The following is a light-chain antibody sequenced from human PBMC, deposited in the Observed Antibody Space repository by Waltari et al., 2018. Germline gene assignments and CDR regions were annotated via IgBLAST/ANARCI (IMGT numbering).Light chain of an antibody. CDR3: QVWDSYTDHGV. CDR1: NIKRKS. J-gene: IGLJ7*01. Sequence: SSVLTQPSSFSLAPGTPSDINRGGPNIKRKSLPSYQQKPRHAPVLIIYYDGDRPQGIPERFSGSNSGNTANLTINRVEAGDEADYYCQVWDSYTDHGVFGGGTQLTVL. V-gene: IGLV3-21*04. CDR2: YDG.